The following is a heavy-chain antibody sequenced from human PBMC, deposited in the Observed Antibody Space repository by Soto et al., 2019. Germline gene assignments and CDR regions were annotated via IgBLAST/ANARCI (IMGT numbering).Heavy chain of an antibody. CDR2: IYSGGST. CDR1: GFTVSSNY. V-gene: IGHV3-66*04. D-gene: IGHD3-3*01. J-gene: IGHJ6*02. Sequence: EVQLVESGGGLVQPGGSLRLSCAASGFTVSSNYMSWVRQAPGKGLESISVIYSGGSTYYADSVKGRFTISRDNSKNTRYLKMNRLRAEDTAVYYCARQYYGGWDVWGQGNTVTGAS. CDR3: ARQYYGGWDV.